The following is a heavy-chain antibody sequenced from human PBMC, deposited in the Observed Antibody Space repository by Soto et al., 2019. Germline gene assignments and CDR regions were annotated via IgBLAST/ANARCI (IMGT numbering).Heavy chain of an antibody. CDR1: GYTFTGYY. V-gene: IGHV1-2*02. CDR3: ARDALGIAAADIDY. J-gene: IGHJ4*02. CDR2: INPNSGGT. Sequence: ASVKVSCKASGYTFTGYYMHWVRQAPGQGLEWMGWINPNSGGTNYAQKFQGRVTMTRDTSISTAYVELSRLRSDDTAVYYCARDALGIAAADIDYWGQGTLVTVSS. D-gene: IGHD6-13*01.